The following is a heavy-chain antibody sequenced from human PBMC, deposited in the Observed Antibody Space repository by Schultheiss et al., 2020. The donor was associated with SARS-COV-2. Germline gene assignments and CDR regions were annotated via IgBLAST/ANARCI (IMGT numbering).Heavy chain of an antibody. CDR3: ARDPGDYGDYFDY. V-gene: IGHV3-23*01. CDR1: GFTFSNYA. J-gene: IGHJ4*02. Sequence: GGSLRLSCAVSGFTFSNYAMSWVRQAPGKGLEWVSLISESGDNTFYADSVKGRFTISRDNSKNTLFLHMNSLRAGDTASYYCARDPGDYGDYFDYWGQGTLVTVSS. D-gene: IGHD4-17*01. CDR2: ISESGDNT.